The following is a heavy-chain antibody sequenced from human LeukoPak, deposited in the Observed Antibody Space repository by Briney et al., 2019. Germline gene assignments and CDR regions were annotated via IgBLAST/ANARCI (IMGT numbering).Heavy chain of an antibody. CDR2: IKTYNGDT. J-gene: IGHJ6*02. V-gene: IGHV1-18*01. D-gene: IGHD6-19*01. CDR3: AKDGGQQWLTNYYSYGMDV. CDR1: GYTFTTYG. Sequence: ASVKVSCRASGYTFTTYGINWVRQAPGQGLEWMGWIKTYNGDTNTAQKFLGRIIMTTDKSTGTAYMELRSPRSDDTAVYYCAKDGGQQWLTNYYSYGMDVWGQGTTVIVSS.